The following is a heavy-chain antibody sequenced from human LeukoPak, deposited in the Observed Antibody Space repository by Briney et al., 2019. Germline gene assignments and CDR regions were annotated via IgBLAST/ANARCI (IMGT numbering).Heavy chain of an antibody. D-gene: IGHD5-12*01. CDR2: IHHSGST. CDR1: DGSISNYY. CDR3: ARWGHFETSGYFVVEY. Sequence: SETLSLTCSISDGSISNYYWNWIRQSPGKGLEWIGHIHHSGSTHYNPSLQSRVSISIDTSKSHFSLKLRSVTAADTAVYYCARWGHFETSGYFVVEYWGQGALVTVSS. J-gene: IGHJ4*02. V-gene: IGHV4-59*01.